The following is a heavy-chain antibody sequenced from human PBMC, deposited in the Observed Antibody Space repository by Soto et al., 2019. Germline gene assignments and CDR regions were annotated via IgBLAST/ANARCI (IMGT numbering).Heavy chain of an antibody. CDR2: ISYDGSNK. CDR3: AKVKAVAARYWSFDL. J-gene: IGHJ2*01. CDR1: GFTFSSYG. Sequence: ESGGGVVQPGRSLRLSCAASGFTFSSYGMHWVRQAPGKGLEWVAVISYDGSNKYYADSVKGRFTISRDNSKNTLYLQMNSLRAEDTAVYYCAKVKAVAARYWSFDLWGRGTLVTVSS. D-gene: IGHD6-19*01. V-gene: IGHV3-30*18.